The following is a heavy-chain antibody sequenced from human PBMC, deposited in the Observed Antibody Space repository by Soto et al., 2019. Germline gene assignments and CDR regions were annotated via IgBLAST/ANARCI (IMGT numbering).Heavy chain of an antibody. J-gene: IGHJ4*02. CDR2: ISSSTSII. CDR3: AKIPLSGYYYFDY. V-gene: IGHV3-48*01. Sequence: EVQLVESGGGLVQPGGSLRLSCAASGFTFNNYSMNWVRQAPGKGLEWVSYISSSTSIIYYADSVKGRFTISRDNAKNSLYLQMNSLRPEDTAVYYCAKIPLSGYYYFDYWGQGTLVTVSS. D-gene: IGHD3-22*01. CDR1: GFTFNNYS.